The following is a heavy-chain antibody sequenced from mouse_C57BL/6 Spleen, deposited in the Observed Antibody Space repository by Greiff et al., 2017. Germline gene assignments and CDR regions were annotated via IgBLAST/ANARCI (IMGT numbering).Heavy chain of an antibody. Sequence: VQLQQSGAELVKPGASVKISCKASGYAFSSYWMNWVKQRPGTGLEWIGQIYPGDGDTNYNGKFKGKDTLTADKSSSTAYMQLSSLTSEDSAVYFCARSNCYYCSSRYFDVWGTGTTVTVAS. J-gene: IGHJ1*03. CDR2: IYPGDGDT. CDR3: ARSNCYYCSSRYFDV. V-gene: IGHV1-80*01. CDR1: GYAFSSYW. D-gene: IGHD1-1*01.